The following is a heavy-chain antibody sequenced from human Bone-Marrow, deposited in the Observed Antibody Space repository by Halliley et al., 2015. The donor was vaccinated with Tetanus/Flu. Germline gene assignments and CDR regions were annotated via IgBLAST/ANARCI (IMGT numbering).Heavy chain of an antibody. CDR1: GDSTSGHY. Sequence: TLSLTCTFSGDSTSGHYWNWIRQPPGKGLEWIGYVYYTGSTTYNPSLESRVTMSVDASRNQSSLKLKSVTAADTAVYYCARGYSATILGVVLDYWGQGTLVTVSS. J-gene: IGHJ4*02. CDR3: ARGYSATILGVVLDY. D-gene: IGHD3-3*01. CDR2: VYYTGST. V-gene: IGHV4-59*11.